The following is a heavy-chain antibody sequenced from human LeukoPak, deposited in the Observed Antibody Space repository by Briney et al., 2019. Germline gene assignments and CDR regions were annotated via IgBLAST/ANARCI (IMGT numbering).Heavy chain of an antibody. CDR2: ISSSGSTI. V-gene: IGHV3-48*03. J-gene: IGHJ3*02. CDR1: GFTFSSYE. D-gene: IGHD5-18*01. Sequence: GGSLRPSCAASGFTFSSYEMKWVRRAPGKGLEWVSYISSSGSTIYYADSVKGRFTISRDKAKNSLYLQMNSLRAEDTAIYYCARDSGSTAIDAFDIWGQGTMVTVSS. CDR3: ARDSGSTAIDAFDI.